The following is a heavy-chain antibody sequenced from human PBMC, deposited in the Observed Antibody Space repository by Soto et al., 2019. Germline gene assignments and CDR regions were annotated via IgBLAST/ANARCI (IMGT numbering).Heavy chain of an antibody. CDR1: GYTFTGYY. Sequence: ASVKVSCKASGYTFTGYYMHWVRQAPGQGLEWMGWINPNSGGTNYAQKFQGRVTMTRDTSISTAYMELSRLRSDDTAVYYCARAGEWYSSSSLLRFDYWGQGTLVTVSS. D-gene: IGHD6-6*01. V-gene: IGHV1-2*02. CDR2: INPNSGGT. CDR3: ARAGEWYSSSSLLRFDY. J-gene: IGHJ4*02.